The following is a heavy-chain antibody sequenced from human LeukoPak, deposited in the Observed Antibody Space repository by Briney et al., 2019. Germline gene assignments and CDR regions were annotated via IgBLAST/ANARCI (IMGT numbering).Heavy chain of an antibody. CDR2: IYYSGST. CDR1: GGSISSSSYY. Sequence: PSETLSLTCTVSGGSISSSSYYWGWIRQPPGKGLEGIGSIYYSGSTYYNPSLKSRVTISVDTSKNQFSLKLSSVAAADTAVYYCARRVRNLRVSFDYWGQGTLVTVSS. J-gene: IGHJ4*02. V-gene: IGHV4-39*01. CDR3: ARRVRNLRVSFDY.